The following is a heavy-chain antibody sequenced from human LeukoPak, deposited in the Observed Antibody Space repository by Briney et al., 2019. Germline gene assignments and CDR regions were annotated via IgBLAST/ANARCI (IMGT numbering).Heavy chain of an antibody. J-gene: IGHJ6*03. CDR1: GFTFSSYA. V-gene: IGHV3-30*04. D-gene: IGHD7-27*01. Sequence: GGSLRLSCAASGFTFSSYAMLWVRQAPGKGLEWVAYITNNRSNKYYADSVKGRFTISRDNAKNTVYLQMNSLRAEDTAVYYCASLIGAGYYYMDVWGKGTTVTVSS. CDR2: ITNNRSNK. CDR3: ASLIGAGYYYMDV.